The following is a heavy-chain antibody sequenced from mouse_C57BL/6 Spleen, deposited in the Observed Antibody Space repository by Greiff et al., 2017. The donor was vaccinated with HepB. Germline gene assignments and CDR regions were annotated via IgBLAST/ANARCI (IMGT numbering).Heavy chain of an antibody. CDR1: GYTFTDYE. V-gene: IGHV1-15*01. CDR3: TRERTHYFDY. CDR2: IDPETGGT. J-gene: IGHJ2*01. Sequence: VQLQESGAELVRPGASVTLSCKASGYTFTDYEMHWVKQTPVHGLEWIGAIDPETGGTAYNQKFKGKAILTADKSSSTAYMELRSLTSEDSAVYYCTRERTHYFDYWAKAPLSQSPQ.